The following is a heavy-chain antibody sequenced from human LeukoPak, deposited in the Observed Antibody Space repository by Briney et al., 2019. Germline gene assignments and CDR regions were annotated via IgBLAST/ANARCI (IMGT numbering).Heavy chain of an antibody. CDR3: AKDGGPGRGAFDS. J-gene: IGHJ4*02. Sequence: GGSLRLSCAASGFSFSTFWMTWVRQAPGKGLEWVANIKEDGSEQYYVDSVKGRFTISRDNAKNTLYLQMNSLRAEDTAIYYCAKDGGPGRGAFDSWGQGTLVTVSS. CDR2: IKEDGSEQ. CDR1: GFSFSTFW. D-gene: IGHD1-1*01. V-gene: IGHV3-7*03.